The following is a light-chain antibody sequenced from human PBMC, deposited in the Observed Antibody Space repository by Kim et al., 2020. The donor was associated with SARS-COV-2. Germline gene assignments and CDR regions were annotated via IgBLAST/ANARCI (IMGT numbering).Light chain of an antibody. V-gene: IGLV3-19*01. CDR3: NSRDSSGNHVV. CDR2: AKT. J-gene: IGLJ2*01. CDR1: SLSSYY. Sequence: ALGQKVRITCHGNSLSSYYASWYPHKPERAPVLVIYAKTNPPSGIPDPFSGSRSGNTASLTNTGAQAEDEADYYCNSRDSSGNHVVFGGGTQLTVL.